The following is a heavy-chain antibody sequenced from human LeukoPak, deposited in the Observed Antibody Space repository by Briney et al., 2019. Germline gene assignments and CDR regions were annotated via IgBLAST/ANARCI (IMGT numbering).Heavy chain of an antibody. Sequence: GRSLRLSCAASGFAFSTYGMHWVRQAPGKGLEWVAVISYDGSNKYYADSVKGRFTISRDNSKNTLFLQVNSLRAEDTAVYFCAKGRVNYGSGSYPNDYWGQGTLVTVSS. V-gene: IGHV3-30*18. CDR1: GFAFSTYG. CDR3: AKGRVNYGSGSYPNDY. CDR2: ISYDGSNK. J-gene: IGHJ4*02. D-gene: IGHD3-10*01.